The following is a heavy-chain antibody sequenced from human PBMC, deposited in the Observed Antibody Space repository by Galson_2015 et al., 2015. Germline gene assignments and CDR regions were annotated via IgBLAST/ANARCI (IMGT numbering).Heavy chain of an antibody. CDR2: ISGSGGST. Sequence: TFSSYAMSWVRQAPGKGLEWVSAISGSGGSTYYADSVKGRFTISRDNSKNTLYLQMSSLRAEDTAVYYCAKGYRIKEMPTTNFDYWGQGTLVTVSS. V-gene: IGHV3-23*01. D-gene: IGHD5-24*01. CDR1: TFSSYA. CDR3: AKGYRIKEMPTTNFDY. J-gene: IGHJ4*02.